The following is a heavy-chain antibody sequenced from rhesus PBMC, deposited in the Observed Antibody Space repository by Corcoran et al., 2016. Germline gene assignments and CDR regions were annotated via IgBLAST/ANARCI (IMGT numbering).Heavy chain of an antibody. CDR3: ARVSVAGWYFDI. V-gene: IGHV4-173*01. CDR1: GGSISSNG. Sequence: QLQLQESGPGLVKPSETLSLTCAVSGGSISSNGWSWIRQPPGKGLEWIGRISGSGGSTSYNPSLKSRVTISTDTSKSHFSLKLISVTAADTAVYYCARVSVAGWYFDIWGPGTPITISS. J-gene: IGHJ2*01. D-gene: IGHD4-29*01. CDR2: ISGSGGST.